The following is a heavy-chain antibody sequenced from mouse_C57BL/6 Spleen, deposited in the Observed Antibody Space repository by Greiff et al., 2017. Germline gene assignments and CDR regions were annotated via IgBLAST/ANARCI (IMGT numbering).Heavy chain of an antibody. V-gene: IGHV5-4*03. J-gene: IGHJ2*01. CDR3: ARAYDYDDGFDY. CDR1: GFTFSSYA. D-gene: IGHD2-4*01. Sequence: EVKLVESGGGLVKPGGSLKLSCAASGFTFSSYAMSWVRQTPEKRLEWVASISDGGSYTYYPDNVKGRFTISRDNAKNNLYLQMSHLKSEDTAMYYCARAYDYDDGFDYWGQGTTLTVSS. CDR2: ISDGGSYT.